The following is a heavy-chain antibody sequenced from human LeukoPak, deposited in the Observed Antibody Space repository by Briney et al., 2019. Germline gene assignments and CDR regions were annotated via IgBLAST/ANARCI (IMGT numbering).Heavy chain of an antibody. CDR3: ARTYYDILTGYRYFDY. D-gene: IGHD3-9*01. CDR2: IYSGGST. V-gene: IGHV3-53*01. CDR1: GFTVSSNY. Sequence: GGSLRLSCAASGFTVSSNYMSWVRQAPGKGLEWVSVIYSGGSTYYADSVKGRFTISRDNSKNTLYLQMNSLRAEDTAVYYCARTYYDILTGYRYFDYWGQGTLVTVSS. J-gene: IGHJ4*02.